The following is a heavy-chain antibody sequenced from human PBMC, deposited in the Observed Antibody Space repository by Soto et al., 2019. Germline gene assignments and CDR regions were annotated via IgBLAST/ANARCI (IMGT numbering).Heavy chain of an antibody. V-gene: IGHV3-7*01. CDR2: IKQDGSEK. Sequence: EVQLVESGGGLVQPGGSLRLSCAASGFAFSNYWMSWGRQAPGKGLEWVATIKQDGSEKYYVDSVKGRFTISRDKAKNSLYLQMNSLRAEDTAVYHCARGGTSMIVVGAFDDWGQGALVTVSS. CDR1: GFAFSNYW. CDR3: ARGGTSMIVVGAFDD. J-gene: IGHJ4*02. D-gene: IGHD3-22*01.